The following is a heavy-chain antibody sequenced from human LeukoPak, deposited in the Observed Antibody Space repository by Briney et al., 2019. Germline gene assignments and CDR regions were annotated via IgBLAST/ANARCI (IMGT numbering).Heavy chain of an antibody. CDR2: INPNSGGT. V-gene: IGHV1-2*02. Sequence: GASVKLSCKASGYTFTRYYMHCVRQAPGQGLEWMGWINPNSGGTNYAQKFQGRVTMTRDTSISTAYMELSSLRSDDMAVYYCARRGSYCSGSSCYGTFDNWGQGTVVTVSS. CDR3: ARRGSYCSGSSCYGTFDN. D-gene: IGHD2-15*01. CDR1: GYTFTRYY. J-gene: IGHJ4*02.